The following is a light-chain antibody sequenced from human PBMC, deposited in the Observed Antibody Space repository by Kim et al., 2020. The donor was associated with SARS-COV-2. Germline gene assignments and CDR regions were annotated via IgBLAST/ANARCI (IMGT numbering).Light chain of an antibody. Sequence: SYELTQPPSVSVSPGQTASITCSGDKLGDKYVCWYQQKPGQSPAPVIFQDTKRPSGIPERFSGSKSGNTATLTISGTQPTDEAYYYCQVWDSSTKWVFGG. CDR1: KLGDKY. CDR3: QVWDSSTKWV. CDR2: QDT. J-gene: IGLJ3*02. V-gene: IGLV3-1*01.